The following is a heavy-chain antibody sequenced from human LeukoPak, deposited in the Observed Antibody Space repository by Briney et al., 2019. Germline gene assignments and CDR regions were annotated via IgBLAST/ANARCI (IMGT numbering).Heavy chain of an antibody. CDR2: ISSSSSTI. CDR3: ARERGNTWFDP. Sequence: GGSLRLSCAASGFSFSSYSMNWVRQAPGKGLEWVSYISSSSSTIYYADSVKGRFTISRDNAKNSLYLQMNSLRAEDTAVYYCARERGNTWFDPWGQGTVVTVSS. J-gene: IGHJ5*02. D-gene: IGHD3-16*01. CDR1: GFSFSSYS. V-gene: IGHV3-48*04.